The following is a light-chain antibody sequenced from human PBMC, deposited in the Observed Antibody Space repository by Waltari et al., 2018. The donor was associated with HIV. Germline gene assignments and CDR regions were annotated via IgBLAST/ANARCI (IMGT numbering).Light chain of an antibody. Sequence: DLVMTTSPDSLVVSLGEMHSINCQSIQIVLYSSSSKNYLDWYQQKPGQSPKLLIYWASTRESGVPDRFSGGGSGTDFTLTISSLQAEDVAVYYCQQYYSLPFTFGPGTKVDIK. CDR1: QIVLYSSSSKNY. J-gene: IGKJ3*01. CDR3: QQYYSLPFT. V-gene: IGKV4-1*01. CDR2: WAS.